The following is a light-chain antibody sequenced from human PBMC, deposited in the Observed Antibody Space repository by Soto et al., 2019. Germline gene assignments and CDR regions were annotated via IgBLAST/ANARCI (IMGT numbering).Light chain of an antibody. CDR2: ANS. CDR1: SSNIGANYD. CDR3: QPYDTSLSGAV. J-gene: IGLJ2*01. V-gene: IGLV1-40*01. Sequence: QPVLTQPPSVSGAPGQRLTISCTGTSSNIGANYDVHWYQRTPGTAPKLLIYANSLRPSGVPERFSGSKSGTSASLAIAGLQGEDEADYFCQPYDTSLSGAVFGGGTKLTVL.